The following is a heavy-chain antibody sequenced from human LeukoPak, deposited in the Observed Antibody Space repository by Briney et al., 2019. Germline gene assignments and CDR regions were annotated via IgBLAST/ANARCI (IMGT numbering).Heavy chain of an antibody. CDR2: IKQDGSEK. CDR3: AKVPYYYDSSGLALDY. CDR1: GFTFSSYW. V-gene: IGHV3-7*01. D-gene: IGHD3-22*01. J-gene: IGHJ4*02. Sequence: GGSLRLSCAASGFTFSSYWMSWVRQAPGKGLEWVANIKQDGSEKYYADSVKGRFTISRDNSKNTLYLQMNSLRAEDTAVYYCAKVPYYYDSSGLALDYWGQGTLVTVSS.